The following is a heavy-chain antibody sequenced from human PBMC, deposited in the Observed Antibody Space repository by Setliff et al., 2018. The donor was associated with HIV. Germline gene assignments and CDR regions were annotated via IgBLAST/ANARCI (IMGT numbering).Heavy chain of an antibody. D-gene: IGHD2-8*01. CDR1: GSTFSNAY. CDR3: ATYTNYHYYYYMNV. CDR2: IKSKTDGGTT. J-gene: IGHJ6*03. V-gene: IGHV3-15*01. Sequence: PGGSLRLSCAASGSTFSNAYMNWVRQAPGKGLEWVGRIKSKTDGGTTDYAAPVKGRFTISRDDSENTLYLQMNSLKTEDTAVYYCATYTNYHYYYYMNVWGKGTTVTVSS.